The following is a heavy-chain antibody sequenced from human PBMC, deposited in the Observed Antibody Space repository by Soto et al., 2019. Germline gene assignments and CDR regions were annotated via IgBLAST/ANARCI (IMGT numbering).Heavy chain of an antibody. V-gene: IGHV3-23*01. D-gene: IGHD2-2*01. J-gene: IGHJ4*02. Sequence: PGGSLRLSCAASGFTFSSYTMSWVRQAPGKGLEWVSAISGSGGSTYYADSVKGRFTISRDNSKNTLYLQMNSLRAEDTAVYYCAKGGFPHQPLYYFDYWGQGTLVTVSS. CDR3: AKGGFPHQPLYYFDY. CDR2: ISGSGGST. CDR1: GFTFSSYT.